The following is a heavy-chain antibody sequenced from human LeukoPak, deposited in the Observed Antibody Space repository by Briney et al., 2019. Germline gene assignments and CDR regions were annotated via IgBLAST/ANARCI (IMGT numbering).Heavy chain of an antibody. CDR2: INHSGST. V-gene: IGHV4-34*01. CDR3: VSSSTSCYTGY. CDR1: GGSFSGYY. Sequence: SETLSLTCAVYGGSFSGYYWSWIRQPPGKGLEWIGEINHSGSTNYNPSLKSRVTISVDTSKNQFSLKLSSVTAADTAVYYCVSSSTSCYTGYWGQGTLVTVSS. D-gene: IGHD2-2*02. J-gene: IGHJ4*01.